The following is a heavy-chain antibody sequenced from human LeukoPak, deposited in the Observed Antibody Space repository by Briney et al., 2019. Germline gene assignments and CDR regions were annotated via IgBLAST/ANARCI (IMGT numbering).Heavy chain of an antibody. CDR3: ARSRDGYNPWDY. J-gene: IGHJ4*02. D-gene: IGHD5-24*01. CDR1: GGSISSYY. V-gene: IGHV4-59*01. Sequence: PSETLSLTCTVSGGSISSYYWSWIRQPPGKGLEWIGYIYYSGSTNYNPSLKSRVTISVDTSKNQFSLKLSYVTAADTAVYYCARSRDGYNPWDYWGQGTLVTVSS. CDR2: IYYSGST.